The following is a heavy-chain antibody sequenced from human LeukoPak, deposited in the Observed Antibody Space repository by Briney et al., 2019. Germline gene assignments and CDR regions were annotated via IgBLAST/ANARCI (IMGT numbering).Heavy chain of an antibody. CDR1: GYTLTELS. D-gene: IGHD1-7*01. V-gene: IGHV1-24*01. CDR2: FDPEDGET. Sequence: ASVKVSCKVSGYTLTELSMHWVRQAPGKGLEWMGGFDPEDGETIYAQKFQGRVTVTEDTSTDTAYMELSSLRSEDTAVYYCATVTGTTWGIDYWGQGTLVTVSS. CDR3: ATVTGTTWGIDY. J-gene: IGHJ4*02.